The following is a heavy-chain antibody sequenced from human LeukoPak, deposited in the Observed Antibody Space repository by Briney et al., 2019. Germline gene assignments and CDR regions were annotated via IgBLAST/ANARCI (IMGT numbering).Heavy chain of an antibody. CDR3: ARTRAGYYDSSGYYPAGYNAFDI. Sequence: VASVKVSCKASGYTFTGYYMHWVRQAPGQGLEWMGWINPNSGGTNYAQKFQGRVTMTRDTSISTASMELSRLRSDDTAVYYCARTRAGYYDSSGYYPAGYNAFDIWGQGTMVTVSS. V-gene: IGHV1-2*02. CDR1: GYTFTGYY. CDR2: INPNSGGT. J-gene: IGHJ3*02. D-gene: IGHD3-22*01.